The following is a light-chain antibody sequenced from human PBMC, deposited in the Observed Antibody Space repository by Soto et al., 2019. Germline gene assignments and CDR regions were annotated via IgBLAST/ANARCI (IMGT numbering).Light chain of an antibody. CDR2: GAS. Sequence: EIVLTQSPGTLSLSPGERATLSCRASQSVSSSYLAWYQQKPGQAPRLLIYGASSRAPGIPDRFSGSGSGTDFTLTISRLAPEDFAVYYCQQYGSSPPITLGQGTRLEMK. CDR1: QSVSSSY. J-gene: IGKJ5*01. V-gene: IGKV3-20*01. CDR3: QQYGSSPPIT.